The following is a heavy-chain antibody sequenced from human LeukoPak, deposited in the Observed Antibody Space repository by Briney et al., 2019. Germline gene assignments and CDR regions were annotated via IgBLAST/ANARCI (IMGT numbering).Heavy chain of an antibody. Sequence: VRSLRLSCAASGFSLRSYSMDWVPHAPGKRHEWVSSITGSRSDISYADSVKGRLTISKTNAEISLLLHMDRLRPQTPAGDIWPRDRLEGGETFDSWGQGTLVTVSS. V-gene: IGHV3-21*01. CDR2: ITGSRSDI. CDR1: GFSLRSYS. D-gene: IGHD3-16*01. CDR3: PRDRLEGGETFDS. J-gene: IGHJ4*02.